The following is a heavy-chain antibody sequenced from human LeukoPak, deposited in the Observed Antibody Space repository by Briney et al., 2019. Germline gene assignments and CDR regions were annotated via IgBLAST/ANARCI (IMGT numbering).Heavy chain of an antibody. CDR2: IAPSSNYI. CDR3: SRDPRLMDF. CDR1: GFIFSDYY. Sequence: GGSLRLFCAASGFIFSDYYMTWVRLTPGTGLEWISYIAPSSNYINYAASVKGRFTVSRDNSRNSVYLQMNSLRAEDTAVYYCSRDPRLMDFWGQGTPVTVSS. V-gene: IGHV3-11*05. J-gene: IGHJ4*02. D-gene: IGHD2-8*01.